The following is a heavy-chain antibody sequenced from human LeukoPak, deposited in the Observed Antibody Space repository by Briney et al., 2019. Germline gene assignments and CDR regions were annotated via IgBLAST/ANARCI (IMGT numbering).Heavy chain of an antibody. Sequence: ASVKVSCKASGYTFTSYGISWVRQAPGQGLEWMGWINPNSGGTNYAQKFQGRVTMTRDTSISTAYMELSRLRSDDTAVYYCYVSGYDLDIFDYWGQGTLVTVSS. J-gene: IGHJ4*02. CDR2: INPNSGGT. V-gene: IGHV1-2*02. D-gene: IGHD3-3*01. CDR1: GYTFTSYG. CDR3: YVSGYDLDIFDY.